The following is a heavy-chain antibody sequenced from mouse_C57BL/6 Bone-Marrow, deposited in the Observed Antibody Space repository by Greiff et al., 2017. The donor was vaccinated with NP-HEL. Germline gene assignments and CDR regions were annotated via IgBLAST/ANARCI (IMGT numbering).Heavy chain of an antibody. CDR1: GYTFTSYW. J-gene: IGHJ2*01. CDR3: ARDYGTL. V-gene: IGHV1-64*01. Sequence: QVQLQQPGAELVKPGASVKLSCKASGYTFTSYWMHWVKQRPGQGLEWIGMIHPNSGSTNYKEKFKSKATMTVDKSCSTAYMQLSSLKSEDSAVYYCARDYGTLWCQGTTLTVSA. CDR2: IHPNSGST. D-gene: IGHD1-1*01.